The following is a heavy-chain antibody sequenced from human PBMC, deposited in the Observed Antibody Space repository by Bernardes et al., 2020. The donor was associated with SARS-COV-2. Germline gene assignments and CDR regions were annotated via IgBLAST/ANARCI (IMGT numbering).Heavy chain of an antibody. Sequence: GGSLRLSCAASGFTLNTYAMYWVRQAPGKGLEWVSLISSDGSKKYYAESVTGRFTISRDNPENTLYLQMNSLRAEDTAVYYCARGSVWCGTYGVDYWGQGTLLTVSS. CDR2: ISSDGSKK. CDR1: GFTLNTYA. V-gene: IGHV3-30*01. D-gene: IGHD3-16*01. J-gene: IGHJ4*02. CDR3: ARGSVWCGTYGVDY.